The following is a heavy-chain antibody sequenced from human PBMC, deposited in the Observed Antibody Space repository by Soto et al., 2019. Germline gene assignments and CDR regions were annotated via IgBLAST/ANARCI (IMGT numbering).Heavy chain of an antibody. D-gene: IGHD2-8*01. V-gene: IGHV4-39*01. CDR2: LYYSGST. Sequence: PSETLSLTCTVSGDSISSSEHYWGWIRQPPGKGLEWIGSLYYSGSTHYNPSLKGRFTMALDTSKNQFSLNLSYVTAADTAVYYCARLGTNGAVNTNWFDSWGQGTLVTVSS. CDR1: GDSISSSEHY. J-gene: IGHJ5*01. CDR3: ARLGTNGAVNTNWFDS.